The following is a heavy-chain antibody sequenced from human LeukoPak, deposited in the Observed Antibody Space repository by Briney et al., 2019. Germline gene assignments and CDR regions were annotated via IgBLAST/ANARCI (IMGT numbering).Heavy chain of an antibody. D-gene: IGHD1-26*01. CDR1: GGSISSHY. CDR3: ARASGSYYEASFDY. J-gene: IGHJ4*02. Sequence: SETLSLTCTVSGGSISSHYWSWIRQPPGKGLEWIGYIYYSGSTNYNPSLKSRVTISVDTSKHQFSLKLSSVTAADTAVYYCARASGSYYEASFDYWGQGTLVTVSS. V-gene: IGHV4-59*11. CDR2: IYYSGST.